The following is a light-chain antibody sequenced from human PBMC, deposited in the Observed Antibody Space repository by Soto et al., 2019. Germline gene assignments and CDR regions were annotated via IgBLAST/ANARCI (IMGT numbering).Light chain of an antibody. CDR3: SSYTSSSTVV. J-gene: IGLJ2*01. V-gene: IGLV2-14*01. Sequence: QSALTQPASVSGSPGQPITISCTGTSSDVGGYNYVSWYQQHPGKAPKLMIFDVSNRPSEVSNRFSGSRSGNTASLTISGLQAEDEADYYCSSYTSSSTVVFGGGTKVTVL. CDR2: DVS. CDR1: SSDVGGYNY.